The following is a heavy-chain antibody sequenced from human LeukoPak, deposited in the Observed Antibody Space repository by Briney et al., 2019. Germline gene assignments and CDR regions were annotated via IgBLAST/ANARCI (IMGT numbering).Heavy chain of an antibody. D-gene: IGHD6-19*01. CDR2: ISSDGKKI. CDR3: ARTMALNRGWYQEPFDY. J-gene: IGHJ4*02. V-gene: IGHV3-30*04. Sequence: GGSLRLSCATSGIAFNGYAFHWVRRTPGKGLEWVAVISSDGKKIFYADSVKGRFIITRDNCKNTIDLQMGRLQTDDTSMYYCARTMALNRGWYQEPFDYWGQGTLVTVSS. CDR1: GIAFNGYA.